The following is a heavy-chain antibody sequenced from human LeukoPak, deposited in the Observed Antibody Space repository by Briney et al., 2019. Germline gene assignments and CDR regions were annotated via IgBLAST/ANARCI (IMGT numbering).Heavy chain of an antibody. D-gene: IGHD1-26*01. CDR2: ISSSSSYI. CDR1: GFTVSSYG. Sequence: GGSLRLSCAASGFTVSSYGMIWVRQAPGKGLEWVSSISSSSSYIYYADSVKGRFTISRDNAKNSLYLQMNSLRAEDTAVYYCASDFATVGAADCDYWGQGTLVTVSS. CDR3: ASDFATVGAADCDY. V-gene: IGHV3-21*01. J-gene: IGHJ4*02.